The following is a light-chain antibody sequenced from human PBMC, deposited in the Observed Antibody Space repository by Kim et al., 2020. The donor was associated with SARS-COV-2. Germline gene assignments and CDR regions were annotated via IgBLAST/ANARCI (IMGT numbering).Light chain of an antibody. CDR2: GTN. CDR3: NSRDSNDNVV. J-gene: IGLJ2*01. V-gene: IGLV3-19*01. CDR1: SLRSYY. Sequence: SSELTQDPAVSVALGQTVRITCQGDSLRSYYATWYQQKPGQAPILVIYGTNNRPSGIPDRFSGSSSGNTASLTITGTQAGDEADYYCNSRDSNDNVVFGGGTQLTVL.